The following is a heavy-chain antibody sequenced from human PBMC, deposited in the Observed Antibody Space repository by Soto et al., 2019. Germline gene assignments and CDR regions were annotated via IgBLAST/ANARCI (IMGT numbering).Heavy chain of an antibody. CDR1: VGSISSSTYY. V-gene: IGHV4-39*01. Sequence: SETLSLTCSVSVGSISSSTYYWAWIRQPPGKGLEWIGSIYYSGNTYYNPSLKSRVNMYVDTSNSQFSLRLSSVTAAATAVYYFPSQLPSLYCSSTKCYIEVRYLDYSSQGDPVTV. CDR3: PSQLPSLYCSSTKCYIEVRYLDY. D-gene: IGHD2-2*02. CDR2: IYYSGNT. J-gene: IGHJ4*02.